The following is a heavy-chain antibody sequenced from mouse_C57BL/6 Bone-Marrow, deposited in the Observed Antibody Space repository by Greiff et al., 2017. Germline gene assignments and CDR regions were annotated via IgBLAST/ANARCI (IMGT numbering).Heavy chain of an antibody. V-gene: IGHV1-82*01. J-gene: IGHJ2*01. CDR2: IYPGDGDT. D-gene: IGHD3-1*01. CDR1: GYAFSSSW. CDR3: ARSGGY. Sequence: QVQLKESGPELVKPGASVKISCKASGYAFSSSWMNWVKQRPGKGLEWIGRIYPGDGDTNYNGKFKGKATLTADKSSSTADMQLSSLTSEDSAVYFCARSGGYWGQGTTLTVSS.